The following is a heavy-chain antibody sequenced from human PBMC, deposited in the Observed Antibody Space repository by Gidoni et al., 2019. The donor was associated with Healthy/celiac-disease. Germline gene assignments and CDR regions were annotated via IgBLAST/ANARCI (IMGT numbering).Heavy chain of an antibody. Sequence: QEQLVQSGPEVTKPGSSVKVSCTASGGTFSSYANSWVRQAPGKGLEWMGGIIPICGTANYEQKVQGRVTITADEATSTAYMELSSLRSEDTAVYYCARDPEDWNFGDAFDIWGQGTMVTVSS. D-gene: IGHD1-7*01. CDR1: GGTFSSYA. V-gene: IGHV1-69*01. CDR2: IIPICGTA. CDR3: ARDPEDWNFGDAFDI. J-gene: IGHJ3*02.